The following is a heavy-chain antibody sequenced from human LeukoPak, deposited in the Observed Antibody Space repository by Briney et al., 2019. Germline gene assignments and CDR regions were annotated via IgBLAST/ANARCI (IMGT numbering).Heavy chain of an antibody. V-gene: IGHV3-21*01. J-gene: IGHJ4*02. CDR3: ARDLAVDYGDYEYYFDY. Sequence: GGSLRLSCAASGFTFSSYSMNWVRQAPGKGLEWVSSISSSSSYIYYADSVKGRFTISRDNAKNSLYLQMNSLRAEDTAVYYCARDLAVDYGDYEYYFDYWGQGTLVTVSS. CDR2: ISSSSSYI. D-gene: IGHD4-17*01. CDR1: GFTFSSYS.